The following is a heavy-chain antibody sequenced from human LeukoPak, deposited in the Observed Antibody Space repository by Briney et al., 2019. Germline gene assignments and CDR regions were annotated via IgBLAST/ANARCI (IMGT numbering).Heavy chain of an antibody. J-gene: IGHJ4*02. CDR1: GGSISSSSYY. D-gene: IGHD3-22*01. Sequence: SSETLSLTCTVSGGSISSSSYYWGWIRQPPGKGLEWIGSIYYSGSTYYNPSLKSRVTISVDTSKNQFSLKLSSLTAADTAVYYCARVRNYYDSSGYWNYWGQGTLVTVSS. CDR3: ARVRNYYDSSGYWNY. V-gene: IGHV4-39*01. CDR2: IYYSGST.